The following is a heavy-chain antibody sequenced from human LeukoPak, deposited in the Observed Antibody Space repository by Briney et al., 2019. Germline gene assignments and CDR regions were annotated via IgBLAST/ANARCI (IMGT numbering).Heavy chain of an antibody. CDR2: SSGSGGST. J-gene: IGHJ4*02. V-gene: IGHV3-23*01. D-gene: IGHD3-10*01. Sequence: GGSLRLSCAASGFTFSTYAMSWVRQAPGKGLEWVSASSGSGGSTYFADSVKGRFTISRDNSKNTLYLQMNSLRAEDTAVYYCAKVWGMIRGVNDYWGQGTLVTVCS. CDR3: AKVWGMIRGVNDY. CDR1: GFTFSTYA.